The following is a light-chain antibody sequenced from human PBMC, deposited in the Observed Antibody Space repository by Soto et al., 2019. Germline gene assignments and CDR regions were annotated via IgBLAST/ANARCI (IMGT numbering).Light chain of an antibody. CDR1: QSVSSY. CDR2: DAS. J-gene: IGKJ4*01. Sequence: EIVLTQSPATLSLSPGERATLSCRASQSVSSYLAWYQQKPGQAPRLLMYDASNRATGIPARFXGSGXGTXXXXXXXXXEPEDFAXYYCQQRSNWPSTFGGGTKVEIK. V-gene: IGKV3-11*01. CDR3: QQRSNWPST.